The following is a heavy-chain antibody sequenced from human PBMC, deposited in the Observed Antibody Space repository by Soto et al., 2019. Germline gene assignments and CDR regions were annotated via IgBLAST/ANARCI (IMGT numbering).Heavy chain of an antibody. D-gene: IGHD6-13*01. CDR2: INHSGST. CDR3: ARVQQLAKRPYYFDY. Sequence: PSNTLSLTCAVYGGCFSGYYWSWIRQPPGKGLEWIGEINHSGSTNYNPSLKSRVTISVDTSKNQFSLKLSSVTAADTAVYYCARVQQLAKRPYYFDYWGQGILVTVSS. CDR1: GGCFSGYY. J-gene: IGHJ4*02. V-gene: IGHV4-34*01.